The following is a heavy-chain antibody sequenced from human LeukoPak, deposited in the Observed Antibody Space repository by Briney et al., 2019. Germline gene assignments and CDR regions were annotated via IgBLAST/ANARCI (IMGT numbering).Heavy chain of an antibody. CDR2: IYYSGST. D-gene: IGHD4-17*01. CDR1: GGSISSSSYY. V-gene: IGHV4-39*07. CDR3: ARDRYYYGDYRAEFQH. Sequence: SENLSLTCTVSGGSISSSSYYWGWIRQPPGKGLEWIGSIYYSGSTYYNPSLKSRVTISVDTSKNQFSLKLSSVTAADTAVYYCARDRYYYGDYRAEFQHWGQGTLVTVSS. J-gene: IGHJ1*01.